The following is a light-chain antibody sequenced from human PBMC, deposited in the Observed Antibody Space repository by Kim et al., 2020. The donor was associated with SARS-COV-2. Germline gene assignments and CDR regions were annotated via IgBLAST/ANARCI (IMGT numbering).Light chain of an antibody. J-gene: IGKJ2*02. V-gene: IGKV1-5*03. CDR3: QQYNSYCT. CDR1: QSINSW. Sequence: LSASVGDRFTITCRASQSINSWLAWYQQKPGKAPKLLIYKASNLESGVPSRFSGSGSGTEFTLTISSLQPDDFATYYCQQYNSYCTFGQWSKLEI. CDR2: KAS.